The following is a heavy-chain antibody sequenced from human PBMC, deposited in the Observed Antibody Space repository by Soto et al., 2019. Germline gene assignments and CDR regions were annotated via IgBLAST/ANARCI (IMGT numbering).Heavy chain of an antibody. Sequence: EVQLVESGGGLIQPGGSLNLSCAASGLPVSTNYMSWVRQAPGKGLEWVSVIYNAGKTYYADSVKGRFTISRDASKNTLHLQMDSLRDEDTAVYYCVRPLPSGQNYGMDVWGQGTTVTVSS. D-gene: IGHD3-10*01. CDR3: VRPLPSGQNYGMDV. V-gene: IGHV3-53*01. J-gene: IGHJ6*02. CDR1: GLPVSTNY. CDR2: IYNAGKT.